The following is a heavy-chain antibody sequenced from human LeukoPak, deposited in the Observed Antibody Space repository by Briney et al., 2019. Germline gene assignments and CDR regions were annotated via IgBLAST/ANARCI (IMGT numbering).Heavy chain of an antibody. CDR1: GFTVSSNY. CDR3: AKSTVGTFDY. CDR2: IYSGGST. D-gene: IGHD7-27*01. J-gene: IGHJ4*02. Sequence: GGSLRLSCAASGFTVSSNYMSWVRQAPGKGLEWVSVIYSGGSTYYAGSVKGRFTISRDNSKNTLYLQMNSLRVEDTAVYYCAKSTVGTFDYWGQGTLVTVSS. V-gene: IGHV3-53*01.